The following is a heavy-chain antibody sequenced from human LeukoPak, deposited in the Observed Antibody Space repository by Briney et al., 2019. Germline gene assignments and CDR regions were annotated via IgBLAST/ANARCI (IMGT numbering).Heavy chain of an antibody. CDR3: ARHGHDTGNYEAHFGH. Sequence: PSETLSLTCTVSGGSISSYYWSWIRQPPGKGLEWIGYIYHSGSTYYNPSLKSRVTISVDTSKSQFSLELSSVTAADTAVYYCARHGHDTGNYEAHFGHWGQGALVTVSS. CDR2: IYHSGST. CDR1: GGSISSYY. D-gene: IGHD3-9*01. V-gene: IGHV4-59*08. J-gene: IGHJ4*02.